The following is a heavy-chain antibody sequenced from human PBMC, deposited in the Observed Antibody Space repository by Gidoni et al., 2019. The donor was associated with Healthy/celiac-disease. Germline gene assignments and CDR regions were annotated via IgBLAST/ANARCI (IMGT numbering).Heavy chain of an antibody. J-gene: IGHJ3*02. Sequence: QVQLQQWGAGLLKPSETLSLTCAVYGGSFSGYYWSWIRQPPGKRLEWIGEINHSGSTNYNPSLKSRVTISVDTSKNQFSLKLSSVTAADTAVYYCARPTPGSSSYYDYIWGSYRYMGAFDIWGQGTMVTVSS. D-gene: IGHD3-16*02. CDR3: ARPTPGSSSYYDYIWGSYRYMGAFDI. CDR2: INHSGST. V-gene: IGHV4-34*01. CDR1: GGSFSGYY.